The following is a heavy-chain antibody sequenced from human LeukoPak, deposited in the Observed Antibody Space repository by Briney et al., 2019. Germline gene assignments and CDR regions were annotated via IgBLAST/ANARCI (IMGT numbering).Heavy chain of an antibody. J-gene: IGHJ5*01. CDR1: RFTFSSYG. CDR2: ISYDGSNK. CDR3: AKGRYYDLFDS. V-gene: IGHV3-30*18. Sequence: GGSLRLSCAASRFTFSSYGMHWVRQAPGKGLEWVAVISYDGSNKYYADSVKGRFTISGDNSKSTLYLQMNSLRAEDTAVYYCAKGRYYDLFDSWGQGTLVTVSS. D-gene: IGHD3-22*01.